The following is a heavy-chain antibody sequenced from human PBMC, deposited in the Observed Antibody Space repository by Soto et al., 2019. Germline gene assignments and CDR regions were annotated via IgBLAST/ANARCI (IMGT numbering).Heavy chain of an antibody. J-gene: IGHJ6*03. CDR3: TRCLGGMFRGGTPDYYYYYYYMDV. D-gene: IGHD3-10*01. Sequence: PSETLSLTCTVSGGSISGFYWSWIRQPPGKGLEWIAYIYYSGNTNYNPSLKSRVTMSVDTSKNQFSLNLTSVTAADTAVYYCTRCLGGMFRGGTPDYYYYYYYMDVWGKGATVTVSS. V-gene: IGHV4-59*01. CDR1: GGSISGFY. CDR2: IYYSGNT.